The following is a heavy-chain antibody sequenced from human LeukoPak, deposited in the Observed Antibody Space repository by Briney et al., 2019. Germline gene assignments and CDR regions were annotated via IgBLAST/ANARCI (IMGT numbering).Heavy chain of an antibody. D-gene: IGHD2-2*01. CDR1: GGSISSYY. CDR2: IYTSGST. Sequence: SETLSLTCTVSGGSISSYYWSWIRQPAGKGLEWIGRIYTSGSTNYNPSLKSRVTMSVDTSKNQFSLKLSSVTAADTAVYYCARDARIEEVPAAVGYFQHWGQGTLVTVSS. J-gene: IGHJ1*01. V-gene: IGHV4-4*07. CDR3: ARDARIEEVPAAVGYFQH.